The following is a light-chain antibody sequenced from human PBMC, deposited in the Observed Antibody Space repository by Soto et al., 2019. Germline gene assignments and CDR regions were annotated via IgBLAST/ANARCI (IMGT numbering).Light chain of an antibody. J-gene: IGLJ1*01. CDR2: EVS. CDR1: SSDVGAYNY. Sequence: QSALTQPASVSGSPGQSVAISCTGTSSDVGAYNYVSWYQQHPGKAPKLLLSEVSNRPSGVSDRFSGSKSGNTASLTISGLQAEDEADYYCSSLKTSFNYVFGTGTKVTVL. V-gene: IGLV2-14*01. CDR3: SSLKTSFNYV.